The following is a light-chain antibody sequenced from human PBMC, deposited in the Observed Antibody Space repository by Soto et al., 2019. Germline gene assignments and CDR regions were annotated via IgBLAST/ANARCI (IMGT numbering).Light chain of an antibody. Sequence: QSALTQPASVSGSPGQSITISCTETSSDVGGYNYVSWYQQHPGKAPKLMIYDVSNRPSGVSNRFSGSKSGNTASLTISGLQAEDEADYYCSSYTSSSTLEGVFGTGTKVTVL. J-gene: IGLJ1*01. CDR1: SSDVGGYNY. CDR2: DVS. CDR3: SSYTSSSTLEGV. V-gene: IGLV2-14*01.